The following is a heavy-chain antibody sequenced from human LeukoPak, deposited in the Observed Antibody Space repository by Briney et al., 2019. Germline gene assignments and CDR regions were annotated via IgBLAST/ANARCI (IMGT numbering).Heavy chain of an antibody. V-gene: IGHV3-30*02. CDR3: AKDGESGIQWTQGYFDY. J-gene: IGHJ4*02. Sequence: GGSLRLSCAASRFSFSDYAIYWVRQTPGKGLEWVAFIRYDGSNKIYADSVKGRFTISRDNSYNTVYLQMTGLRAEDTAVYYCAKDGESGIQWTQGYFDYWGQGTLVTVSS. CDR1: RFSFSDYA. D-gene: IGHD1-1*01. CDR2: IRYDGSNK.